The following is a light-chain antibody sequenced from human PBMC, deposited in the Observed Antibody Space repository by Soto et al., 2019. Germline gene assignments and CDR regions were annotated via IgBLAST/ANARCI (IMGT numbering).Light chain of an antibody. CDR1: KTISNTF. CDR3: QQYGVSPT. Sequence: EIVLTQSPGTLSLSPGERATLSCRASKTISNTFLAWYQQRPGQAPRLLIYGAYGRAAGIPDRFSGSGSGTDFTRSISRLEPEDFAVYYCQQYGVSPTFGGGTKVEIK. J-gene: IGKJ4*01. CDR2: GAY. V-gene: IGKV3-20*01.